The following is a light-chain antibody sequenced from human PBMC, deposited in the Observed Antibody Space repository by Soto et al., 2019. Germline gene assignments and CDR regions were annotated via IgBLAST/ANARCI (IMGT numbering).Light chain of an antibody. CDR3: QQYNSYSWT. CDR1: QSVSSN. Sequence: EIVMTQSPATLSVSPGERATRSCRASQSVSSNLTWYQQKPGQAPRLLIYGASTRATGIPARFSGSGSGTEFTLTISSLQPDAFSTYYCQQYNSYSWTFGQGTKV. V-gene: IGKV3-15*01. CDR2: GAS. J-gene: IGKJ1*01.